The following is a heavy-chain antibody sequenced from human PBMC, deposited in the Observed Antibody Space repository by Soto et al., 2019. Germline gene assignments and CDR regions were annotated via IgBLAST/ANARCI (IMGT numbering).Heavy chain of an antibody. CDR2: IGGRGNSA. J-gene: IGHJ3*01. V-gene: IGHV3-23*01. D-gene: IGHD5-12*01. CDR1: GFIFTNYA. Sequence: GGSLRLSCAASGFIFTNYAMNWVSQAPGKGLEWVSVIGGRGNSAYYADSVQGRFTISRDNSKNTLSLQMSSLTADDTAIYYCVREGRGSFDFCGRGTMVTVSS. CDR3: VREGRGSFDF.